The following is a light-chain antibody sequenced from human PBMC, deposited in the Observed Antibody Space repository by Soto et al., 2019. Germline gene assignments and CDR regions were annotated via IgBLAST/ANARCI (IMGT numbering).Light chain of an antibody. CDR2: EGS. Sequence: ALTHPASVSGSPGQSITISCTGTSSDVGSYNLVSWYQQHPGKAPKLMIYEGSKRPSGVSNRSSGSKSGNTASLTISGLQAEDEADYYCCSYAGSSTFFYVLGTGTKSPS. CDR1: SSDVGSYNL. CDR3: CSYAGSSTFFYV. V-gene: IGLV2-23*03. J-gene: IGLJ1*01.